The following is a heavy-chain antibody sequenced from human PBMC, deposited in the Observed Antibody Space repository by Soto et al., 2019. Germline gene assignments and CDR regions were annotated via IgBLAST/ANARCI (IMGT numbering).Heavy chain of an antibody. D-gene: IGHD6-19*01. CDR1: RVAFSKFI. Sequence: SVKVSCKASRVAFSKFIVTWVRQAPGLGLERVGGIIPIFGTANYAQKFQGRVTITADESTSTSYMEVNNLRSEDTAVYYCAKVRYSSPMGYYYGMDVWGQGTTVTVSS. V-gene: IGHV1-69*13. J-gene: IGHJ6*02. CDR2: IIPIFGTA. CDR3: AKVRYSSPMGYYYGMDV.